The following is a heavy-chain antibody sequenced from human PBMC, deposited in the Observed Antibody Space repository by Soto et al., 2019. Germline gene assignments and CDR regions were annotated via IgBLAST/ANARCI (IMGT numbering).Heavy chain of an antibody. Sequence: PGGSLRLSCAASGFTFSRFWMHWVRQAPGKGLVGISRINIDGSITTYADSVRGRFTISRDNAKNTLYLQMNSLRVEDTAVYYCVKDSYADFHRVLSTAEYFFDYWGHGTLVTVYS. CDR3: VKDSYADFHRVLSTAEYFFDY. CDR1: GFTFSRFW. J-gene: IGHJ4*01. CDR2: INIDGSIT. V-gene: IGHV3-74*01. D-gene: IGHD2-15*01.